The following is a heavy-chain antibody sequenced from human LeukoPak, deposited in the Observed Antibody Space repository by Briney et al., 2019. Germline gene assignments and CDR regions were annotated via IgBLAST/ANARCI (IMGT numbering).Heavy chain of an antibody. V-gene: IGHV3-30*18. CDR3: AKAYVGSSWYDY. D-gene: IGHD6-13*01. Sequence: GGAQSVYCGASGFTFSSYGMHWVRQAPGKGLEGVAVISYDGSNKYYADSVKGRFTISRDNSKNTLYLQMNSLRAEDTAVYYCAKAYVGSSWYDYWGQGTLVTVSS. CDR1: GFTFSSYG. J-gene: IGHJ4*02. CDR2: ISYDGSNK.